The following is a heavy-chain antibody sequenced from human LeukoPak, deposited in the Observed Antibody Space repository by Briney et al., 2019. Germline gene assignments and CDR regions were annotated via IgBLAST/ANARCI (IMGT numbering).Heavy chain of an antibody. CDR3: ARARGDV. J-gene: IGHJ6*02. V-gene: IGHV3-30*04. CDR1: GFTFSSYA. Sequence: SGGSLRLSCAASGFTFSSYAMHWVRQAPGKGLEWVAVISYDGSNKYYAGSVKGRFTISRDNSKNTLYLQMNSLRAEDTAVYYCARARGDVWGQGTTVTVSS. CDR2: ISYDGSNK.